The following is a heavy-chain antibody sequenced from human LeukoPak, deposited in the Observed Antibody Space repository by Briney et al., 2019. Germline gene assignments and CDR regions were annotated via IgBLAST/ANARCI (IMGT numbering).Heavy chain of an antibody. D-gene: IGHD3-22*01. CDR3: AKVDSGIVRRYYFDF. J-gene: IGHJ4*02. V-gene: IGHV3-23*01. CDR2: ISGSGITT. CDR1: GFTFDKYA. Sequence: GGSLRLSCAASGFTFDKYAMSWVRQAPGKGLEWVSTISGSGITTFYADSVKGRFTISRDTSGNTLHLHMNSLRAEDTAVYYCAKVDSGIVRRYYFDFWGQGTLVTLSS.